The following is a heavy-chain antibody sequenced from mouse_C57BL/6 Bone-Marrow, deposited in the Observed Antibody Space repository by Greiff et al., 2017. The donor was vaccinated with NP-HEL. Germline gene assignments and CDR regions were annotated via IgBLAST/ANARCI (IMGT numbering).Heavy chain of an antibody. Sequence: EVKLMESGGGLVKPGGSLKLSCAASGFTFSSYAMSWVRQTPEQRLEWVATISDGGSYTYYPDNVKGRFTISRDNAKNNLYLQMSHLKSEDTAMYYCARDKVGFAYWGQGTLVTVSA. V-gene: IGHV5-4*01. CDR1: GFTFSSYA. CDR2: ISDGGSYT. J-gene: IGHJ3*01. CDR3: ARDKVGFAY. D-gene: IGHD1-1*02.